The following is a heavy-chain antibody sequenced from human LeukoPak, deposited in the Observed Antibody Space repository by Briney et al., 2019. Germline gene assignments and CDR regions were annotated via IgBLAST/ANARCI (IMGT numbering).Heavy chain of an antibody. V-gene: IGHV3-48*01. J-gene: IGHJ6*03. CDR1: GFTFSSYS. CDR2: ISSSSSTI. CDR3: ARERRLYCSSTSCYDYYYYYMDV. D-gene: IGHD2-2*01. Sequence: PGGSLRLSCAASGFTFSSYSMNWVRQAPGKGLGWVSYISSSSSTIYYADSVKGRFTISRDNAKNSLYLQMNSLRAEDTAVYYCARERRLYCSSTSCYDYYYYYMDVWGKGTTVTVSS.